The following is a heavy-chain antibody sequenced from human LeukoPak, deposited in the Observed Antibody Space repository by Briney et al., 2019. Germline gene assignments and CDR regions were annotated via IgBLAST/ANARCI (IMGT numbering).Heavy chain of an antibody. CDR2: INPSGGSL. CDR1: GYTFTSYY. Sequence: ASVKVSCKASGYTFTSYYIHWVRQAPGQGLVWMGIINPSGGSLRYAQDFQGRVTLTRDTSTSTVYLELSSLRSADTAVYYCARDNEQRARGALDYWGQGTLVSVSS. D-gene: IGHD6-25*01. CDR3: ARDNEQRARGALDY. J-gene: IGHJ4*02. V-gene: IGHV1-46*01.